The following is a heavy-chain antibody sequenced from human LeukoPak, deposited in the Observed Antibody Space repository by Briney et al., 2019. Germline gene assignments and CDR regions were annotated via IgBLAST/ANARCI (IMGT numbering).Heavy chain of an antibody. Sequence: SETLSLTCTVSGGSISSSSYYWGWIRQPPGKGLEWIGSIYYSGSTYYNPSLKSRVTISVDTSKNQFSLKLSSVTAADTAVYYCAGGRPFRDGYNYGYWGQGTLVTVSS. CDR3: AGGRPFRDGYNYGY. D-gene: IGHD5-24*01. CDR1: GGSISSSSYY. J-gene: IGHJ4*02. V-gene: IGHV4-39*07. CDR2: IYYSGST.